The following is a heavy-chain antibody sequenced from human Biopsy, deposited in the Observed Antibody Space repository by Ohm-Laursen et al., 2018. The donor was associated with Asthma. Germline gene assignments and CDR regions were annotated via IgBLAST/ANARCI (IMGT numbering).Heavy chain of an antibody. J-gene: IGHJ6*02. CDR3: ARGPELDV. Sequence: TLSLTCDVYPGSFSGFYWTWIRQSPEKGLEWIGETNERGVTNNNPSLKSRVIISIDTYWNRVSLKLTSETAADTAVYYCARGPELDVWGQGTTVTVSS. CDR1: PGSFSGFY. CDR2: TNERGVT. V-gene: IGHV4-34*01.